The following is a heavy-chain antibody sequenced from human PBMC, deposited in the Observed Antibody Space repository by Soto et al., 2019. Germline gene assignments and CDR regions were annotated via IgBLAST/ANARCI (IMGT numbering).Heavy chain of an antibody. V-gene: IGHV3-21*02. CDR2: ISTSGNYI. CDR1: GFTFNSYS. D-gene: IGHD3-10*01. Sequence: EVQLVESGGGLVKPGGSLRLSCAASGFTFNSYSMNWVRQAPGKGLEWVASISTSGNYIYYADSVKGRFTISRDNAKKAMYLQRNSLRAEDTAVYYCASDPLGFGGLSVAFDVWGQGTLVTVSS. J-gene: IGHJ3*01. CDR3: ASDPLGFGGLSVAFDV.